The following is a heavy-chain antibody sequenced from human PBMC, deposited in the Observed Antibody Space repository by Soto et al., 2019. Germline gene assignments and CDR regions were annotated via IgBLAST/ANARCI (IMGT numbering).Heavy chain of an antibody. CDR3: GRDDYYDTSGYYDY. V-gene: IGHV1-18*01. D-gene: IGHD3-22*01. J-gene: IGHJ4*02. CDR1: GYTFTSYG. CDR2: ISAYNGNT. Sequence: ASLKVSCKASGYTFTSYGISWVRQAPGQGLEWMGWISAYNGNTMYSQKFQGRVTITWDTSATTAYMELSSPRSEDTAVYFCGRDDYYDTSGYYDYWGQGTLVTVSS.